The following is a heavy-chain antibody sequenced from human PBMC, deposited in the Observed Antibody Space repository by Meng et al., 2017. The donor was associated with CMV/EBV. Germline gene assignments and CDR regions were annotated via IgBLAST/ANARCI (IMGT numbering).Heavy chain of an antibody. CDR1: GGSFSGYY. J-gene: IGHJ6*02. Sequence: GSLRLSCAVYGGSFSGYYWSWIRQPPGKGLEWIGEINHSGSTNYNPSLKSRVTISVDTSKNQFSLKLSSVTAADTAVYYCAIAARPHYGMDVWGQGTTVTVSS. D-gene: IGHD6-6*01. CDR2: INHSGST. CDR3: AIAARPHYGMDV. V-gene: IGHV4-34*01.